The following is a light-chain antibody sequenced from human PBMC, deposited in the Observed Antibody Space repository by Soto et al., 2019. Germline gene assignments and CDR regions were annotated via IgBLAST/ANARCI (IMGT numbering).Light chain of an antibody. Sequence: DIQMTQSPSTLSASVGDRVTITCRASQSFSSWLAWYQQKPGKAPKLLIYKASSLESGVPSRFSGSGSGTEFTLTISSLQPDDFATYYCQQYNSYSPLTFGQGTKVEIK. CDR3: QQYNSYSPLT. CDR1: QSFSSW. J-gene: IGKJ1*01. V-gene: IGKV1-5*03. CDR2: KAS.